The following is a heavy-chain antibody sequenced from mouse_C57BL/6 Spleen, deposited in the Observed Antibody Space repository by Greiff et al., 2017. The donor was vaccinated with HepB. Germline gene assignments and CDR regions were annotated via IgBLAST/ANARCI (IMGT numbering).Heavy chain of an antibody. CDR2: ISSGSSTI. J-gene: IGHJ4*01. CDR3: ARGTTVVAFRAMDH. CDR1: GFTFSDYG. D-gene: IGHD1-1*01. Sequence: EVKLVESGGGLVKPGGSLKLSCAASGFTFSDYGMHWVRQAPEKGLEWVAYISSGSSTIYYADTVKGRFTISRDNAKNTLFLQMTSLRSEDTAMYYCARGTTVVAFRAMDHWGQGTSVTVSS. V-gene: IGHV5-17*01.